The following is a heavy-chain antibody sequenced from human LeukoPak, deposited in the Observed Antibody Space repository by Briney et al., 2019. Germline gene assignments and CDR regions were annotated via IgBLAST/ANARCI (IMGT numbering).Heavy chain of an antibody. J-gene: IGHJ4*02. CDR1: GFTFSSYA. Sequence: GGSLRLSCAASGFTFSSYAMHWVRQAPGKGLEWVAVISYDGSNKYYADSVKGRFTISRDNSKNTLYLQMNSLRAEDTAVYYCARGLAALDWGQGTLVTVSS. CDR2: ISYDGSNK. V-gene: IGHV3-30-3*01. D-gene: IGHD2-15*01. CDR3: ARGLAALD.